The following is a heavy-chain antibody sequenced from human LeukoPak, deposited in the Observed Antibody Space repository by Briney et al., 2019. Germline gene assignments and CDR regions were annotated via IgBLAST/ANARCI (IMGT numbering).Heavy chain of an antibody. D-gene: IGHD3-10*01. V-gene: IGHV1-24*01. CDR3: TTSRRIYYGSWTFQY. J-gene: IGHJ1*01. CDR2: LDPVDGET. Sequence: ASLKLSCKASGYTLNALSIHWVRQAPGNGLEWRRGLDPVDGETIYAQRFQGRVTMTEDTSTDTAYLDLRSLRSDDTAVYYCTTSRRIYYGSWTFQYWGQGTLLTVSS. CDR1: GYTLNALS.